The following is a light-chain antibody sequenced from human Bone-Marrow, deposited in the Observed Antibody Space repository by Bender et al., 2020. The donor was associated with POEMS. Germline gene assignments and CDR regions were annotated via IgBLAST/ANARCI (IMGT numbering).Light chain of an antibody. CDR3: VAWDASLNGWV. CDR1: SSDVGSYNF. Sequence: QSALTQPPSASGSPGQSVTISCTGTSSDVGSYNFVSWYQHRPGKAPKLMIYDVTKRPSGVPDRFSGSKSDNTASLTVSGLQSDDEAIYFCVAWDASLNGWVFGGGTKVTVL. V-gene: IGLV2-8*01. J-gene: IGLJ3*02. CDR2: DVT.